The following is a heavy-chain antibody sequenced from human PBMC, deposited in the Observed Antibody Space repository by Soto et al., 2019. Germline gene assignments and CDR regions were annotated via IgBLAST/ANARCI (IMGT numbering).Heavy chain of an antibody. CDR2: IYYTGST. V-gene: IGHV4-28*01. CDR1: DYSISSSYW. J-gene: IGHJ4*02. Sequence: GPGGASETLSLTCAVSDYSISSSYWWGWIRQPPGKGLEWIGCIYYTGSTYYNPSLKNRVTMSVDTAKNEFSLKLNSVTAVDTAVYYCTITRGDPQLQGLDYWAQGTLVTVSS. D-gene: IGHD6-6*01. CDR3: TITRGDPQLQGLDY.